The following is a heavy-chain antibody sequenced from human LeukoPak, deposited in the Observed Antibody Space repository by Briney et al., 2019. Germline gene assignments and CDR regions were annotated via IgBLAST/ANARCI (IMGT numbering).Heavy chain of an antibody. V-gene: IGHV3-74*01. D-gene: IGHD1-26*01. CDR3: ARGPAANSWNYYAGDY. CDR2: INNDGSTT. CDR1: GFTFSNYW. Sequence: TGGSMRLSCAVSGFTFSNYWLHWVRQTPGKGLVWVSSINNDGSTTSYADSVKGRFTISRDNAKNTLNRQMNSLKSEDSAAYYCARGPAANSWNYYAGDYWGQGTLVTVSS. J-gene: IGHJ4*02.